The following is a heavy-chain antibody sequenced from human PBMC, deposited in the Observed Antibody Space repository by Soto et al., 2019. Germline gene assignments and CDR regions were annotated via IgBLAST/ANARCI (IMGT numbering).Heavy chain of an antibody. CDR1: GGTFNSYA. V-gene: IGHV1-69*01. D-gene: IGHD1-26*01. CDR2: IIPDFGTG. J-gene: IGHJ4*02. CDR3: ARERGGYNRGDFEF. Sequence: QVLLVQSGAEVREPGSSVNVSCKASGGTFNSYAISWVRQAPGQGLEWMGGIIPDFGTGNSAQKFRGRVSITADASMTTVYMGLSGLTLEDTAVYYCARERGGYNRGDFEFWGQGIQVTVSS.